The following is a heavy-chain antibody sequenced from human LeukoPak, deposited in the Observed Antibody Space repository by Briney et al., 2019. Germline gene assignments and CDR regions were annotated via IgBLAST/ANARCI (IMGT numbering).Heavy chain of an antibody. D-gene: IGHD5-12*01. CDR3: ASSRWLFDY. V-gene: IGHV3-7*01. J-gene: IGHJ4*02. Sequence: GGSLRLSCAASGFTFSSYGMHWVRQAPGKGLEWVANIKQDGSEKYYVDSVKGRFTISRDNAKNSLYLQMNSLRAEDTAVYYCASSRWLFDYWGQGTLVTVSS. CDR1: GFTFSSYG. CDR2: IKQDGSEK.